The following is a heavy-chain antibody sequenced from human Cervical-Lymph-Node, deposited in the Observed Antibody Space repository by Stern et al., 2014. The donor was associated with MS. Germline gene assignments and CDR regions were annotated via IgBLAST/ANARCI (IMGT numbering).Heavy chain of an antibody. Sequence: QVQLVESGPGLVKPSETLSLTCTVSGGSISSLYWSWIRQSPGKGLEWIGYLHYSGSTNYNPSLKRRITMSTDTSKNQFSLKLRSVTAADTAVYYCARTNWDSSGNYFDYWGQGIRVTVSS. CDR3: ARTNWDSSGNYFDY. J-gene: IGHJ4*02. D-gene: IGHD3-22*01. CDR1: GGSISSLY. V-gene: IGHV4-59*11. CDR2: LHYSGST.